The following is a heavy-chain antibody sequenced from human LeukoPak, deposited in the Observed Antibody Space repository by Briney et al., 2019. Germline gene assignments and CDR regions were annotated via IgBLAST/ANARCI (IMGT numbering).Heavy chain of an antibody. J-gene: IGHJ6*02. CDR2: LKSDGSST. Sequence: GGSLRLSCAASGFTLTTYWMHWVRQAPGKGLVWVSRLKSDGSSTSYADSVKGRFTISRDNAKNTLYLQMNSLRAEDTAVYYCARDVAPLDWIDVWGQGTMVTVSS. CDR1: GFTLTTYW. V-gene: IGHV3-74*01. CDR3: ARDVAPLDWIDV. D-gene: IGHD3-9*01.